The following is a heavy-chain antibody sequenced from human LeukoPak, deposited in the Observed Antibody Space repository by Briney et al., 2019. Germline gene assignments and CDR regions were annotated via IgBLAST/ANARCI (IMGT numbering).Heavy chain of an antibody. J-gene: IGHJ4*02. V-gene: IGHV3-53*01. CDR2: IYSDGST. D-gene: IGHD6-19*01. CDR1: GFTVSTNY. CDR3: ARSSGWPYYFDY. Sequence: GGSLRLSCAASGFTVSTNYMSWVRQAPGKGLEWVSVIYSDGSTYYADSVKGRFTISRDNSKNTLYLQMNSLRAEDTAVYYCARSSGWPYYFDYWGQGTLVTVSS.